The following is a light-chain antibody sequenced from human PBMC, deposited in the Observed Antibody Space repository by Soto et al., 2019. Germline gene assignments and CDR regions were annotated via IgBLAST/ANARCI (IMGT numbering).Light chain of an antibody. CDR3: QKYNSAPLT. CDR1: QDISKY. CDR2: DAA. Sequence: DIQMTQSPSSLSASVGDRVSITCRASQDISKYLVWYQQKPGKVPKVLIYDAATLQSGVPSRFSGSGSGTDFTLTITSLQPEDVATYYCQKYNSAPLTFGGGTKVEIK. V-gene: IGKV1-27*01. J-gene: IGKJ4*01.